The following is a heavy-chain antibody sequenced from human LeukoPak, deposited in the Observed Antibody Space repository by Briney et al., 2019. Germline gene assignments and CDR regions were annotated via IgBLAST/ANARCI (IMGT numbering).Heavy chain of an antibody. D-gene: IGHD5-18*01. CDR3: ARDLSGITGYTYGRGIDY. J-gene: IGHJ4*02. CDR2: IKKDGSEK. Sequence: GGSLRLSCAASGFTFSSYWMSWVRQAPGKGLEWVANIKKDGSEKYYVDSVKGRFAISRDNAKTSLYLQMNSLRAEDTAVYYCARDLSGITGYTYGRGIDYWGQGTLVTVSS. CDR1: GFTFSSYW. V-gene: IGHV3-7*01.